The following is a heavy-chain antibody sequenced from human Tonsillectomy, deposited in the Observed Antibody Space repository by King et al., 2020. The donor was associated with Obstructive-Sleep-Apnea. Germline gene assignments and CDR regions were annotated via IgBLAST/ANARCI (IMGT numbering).Heavy chain of an antibody. CDR2: ISSSSSTI. J-gene: IGHJ4*02. CDR3: AREDVTWSC. V-gene: IGHV3-48*04. Sequence: VQLVESGGGLVQPGGSLRLSCAASGFTFSSYSMNWVRQAPGKGLEWVSYISSSSSTIYYADSVKGRFTISRDNAKNSLYLQMNSLRAEDTAVYYCAREDVTWSCWGQGTLVTVSS. D-gene: IGHD1-26*01. CDR1: GFTFSSYS.